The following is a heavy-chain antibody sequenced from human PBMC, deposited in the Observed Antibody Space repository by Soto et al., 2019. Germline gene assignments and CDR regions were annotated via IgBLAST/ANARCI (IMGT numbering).Heavy chain of an antibody. CDR3: ARVIVVVPAAMGYYFDY. J-gene: IGHJ4*02. D-gene: IGHD2-2*01. CDR1: GYTFPSYG. Sequence: GASVKVSCKASGYTFPSYGISWVRQAPGQGLEWMGWISAYNGNTNYAQKLQGRVTMTTDTSTSTAYMELRSLRSDDTAVYYCARVIVVVPAAMGYYFDYWGQGTLVTVSS. V-gene: IGHV1-18*01. CDR2: ISAYNGNT.